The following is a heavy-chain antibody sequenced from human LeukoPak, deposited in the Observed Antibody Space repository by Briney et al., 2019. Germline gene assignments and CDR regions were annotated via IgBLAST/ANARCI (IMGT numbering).Heavy chain of an antibody. CDR1: GYTFTGYY. Sequence: ASVKVSCKASGYTFTGYYMHWVRQAPGQGLEWMGWISAYNGNTNYAQKLQGRVTMTTDTSTSTAYMELRSLRSDDTAVYYCARGQGGYDYCDYWGQGTLVTVSS. CDR3: ARGQGGYDYCDY. V-gene: IGHV1-18*04. J-gene: IGHJ4*02. CDR2: ISAYNGNT. D-gene: IGHD5-12*01.